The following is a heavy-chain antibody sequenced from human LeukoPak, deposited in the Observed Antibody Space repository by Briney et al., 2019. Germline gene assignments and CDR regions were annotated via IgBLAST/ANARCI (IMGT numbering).Heavy chain of an antibody. Sequence: GGSLRLSCAASGFTFSDYYMSWIRQAPGKGLEWVSYISTSGSTIYYADSVKGRFTISRDNAKNSLYLQMNSLRAEDTAVYYCARADIVVVPAAMGVDYWGQGTLVTVSS. J-gene: IGHJ4*02. D-gene: IGHD2-2*01. CDR3: ARADIVVVPAAMGVDY. CDR1: GFTFSDYY. CDR2: ISTSGSTI. V-gene: IGHV3-11*04.